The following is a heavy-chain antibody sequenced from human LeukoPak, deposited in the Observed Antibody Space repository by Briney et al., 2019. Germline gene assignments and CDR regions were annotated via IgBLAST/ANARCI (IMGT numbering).Heavy chain of an antibody. CDR2: ISYDGSNK. D-gene: IGHD3-10*01. J-gene: IGHJ4*02. Sequence: PGRSLRLSCAASGFPFSSYAMHWVRQAPGKGLEWVAVISYDGSNKYYADSAKGRFTISRDNSKNTLYLQMNSLRAEDTAVYYCARDRYGSGSYDHFDYWGQGTLVTVSS. V-gene: IGHV3-30-3*01. CDR1: GFPFSSYA. CDR3: ARDRYGSGSYDHFDY.